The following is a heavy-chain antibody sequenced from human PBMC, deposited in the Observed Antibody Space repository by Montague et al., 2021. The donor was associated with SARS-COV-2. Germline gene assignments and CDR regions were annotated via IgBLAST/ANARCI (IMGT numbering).Heavy chain of an antibody. V-gene: IGHV4-31*03. J-gene: IGHJ3*02. CDR2: IYYSGST. CDR3: ARVHFVSSGWYPDAFDI. Sequence: TLSLTCTVSGGSINSGGYYWSWIRQHPGKGLEWIGYIYYSGSTYYNPSLKSRLTISVDTSKNQFSLKLSSVTAADTAVYYCARVHFVSSGWYPDAFDIWGQGKMVTVSS. CDR1: GGSINSGGYY. D-gene: IGHD6-19*01.